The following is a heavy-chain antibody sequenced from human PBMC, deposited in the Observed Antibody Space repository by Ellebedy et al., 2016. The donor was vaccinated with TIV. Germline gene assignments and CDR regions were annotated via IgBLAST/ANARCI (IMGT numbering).Heavy chain of an antibody. D-gene: IGHD6-13*01. J-gene: IGHJ6*02. CDR1: GFAFSGYW. Sequence: GESLKISCAASGFAFSGYWLGSVRLPPGQGLEWVASIQHDGSANHYVDSVRGRITISRDNAKNSLYLQMNSLRAEDTAVYYCAKHIATPGTYYYYHYGMDVWGQGTTVTVSS. CDR2: IQHDGSAN. V-gene: IGHV3-7*01. CDR3: AKHIATPGTYYYYHYGMDV.